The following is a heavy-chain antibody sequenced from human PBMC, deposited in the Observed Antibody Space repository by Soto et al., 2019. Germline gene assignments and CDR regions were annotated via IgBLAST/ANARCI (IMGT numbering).Heavy chain of an antibody. J-gene: IGHJ4*02. D-gene: IGHD4-17*01. V-gene: IGHV3-11*01. CDR2: ISSSGGSI. Sequence: PGGSLRLSCAASGFTFGDYYMSWIRQAPGKGLEWVSYISSSGGSIYYADSVKGRFTISRDNAENSLYLQMNSLRAEDTAVYYCARDSVTIFDYWGQGTLVTVSS. CDR1: GFTFGDYY. CDR3: ARDSVTIFDY.